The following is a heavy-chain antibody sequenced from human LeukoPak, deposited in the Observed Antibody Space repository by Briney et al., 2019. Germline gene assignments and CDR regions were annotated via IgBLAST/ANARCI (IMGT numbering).Heavy chain of an antibody. CDR1: GGSFSGYY. D-gene: IGHD3-10*01. Sequence: SETLSLTCAVYGGSFSGYYWSWIRQPPGKGLEWIGEINHSGSTNYKPSLKSRVTISVDTSKNQFSLKLSSVTATDTAVYYCASLGSRPGYYGSDYYYMDVWGKGTTVTVSS. V-gene: IGHV4-34*01. CDR3: ASLGSRPGYYGSDYYYMDV. J-gene: IGHJ6*03. CDR2: INHSGST.